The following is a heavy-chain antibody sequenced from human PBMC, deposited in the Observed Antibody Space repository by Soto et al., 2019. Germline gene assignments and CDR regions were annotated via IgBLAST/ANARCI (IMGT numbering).Heavy chain of an antibody. Sequence: EVQLVESGGDLVQPGGFLRLSCATSGFTFSRYWMHWVRQVPGKGLVWVSRTNSDGGSISYSGSVKGRFTISRDHAKNTVYLQMNSLTVEDTAVYDCARLPVDRMTSLYYWGQGTLVTVSS. V-gene: IGHV3-74*01. J-gene: IGHJ4*02. D-gene: IGHD2-15*01. CDR1: GFTFSRYW. CDR2: TNSDGGSI. CDR3: ARLPVDRMTSLYY.